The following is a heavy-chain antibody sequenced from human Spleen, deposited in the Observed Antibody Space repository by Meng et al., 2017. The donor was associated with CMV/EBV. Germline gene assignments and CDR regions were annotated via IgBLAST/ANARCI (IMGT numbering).Heavy chain of an antibody. D-gene: IGHD3-3*01. J-gene: IGHJ6*02. CDR3: ARAHHYDFWSGFYQCGMDV. CDR1: GFTFSNYD. Sequence: GESLKISCAASGFTFSNYDMHWVRQGVGKGLEWVAAIDNAGHTYYPDSVMGRFTISRENAKNSLYLQMNSLKTGDTAVYYCARAHHYDFWSGFYQCGMDVWGQGTTVTVSS. CDR2: IDNAGHT. V-gene: IGHV3-13*01.